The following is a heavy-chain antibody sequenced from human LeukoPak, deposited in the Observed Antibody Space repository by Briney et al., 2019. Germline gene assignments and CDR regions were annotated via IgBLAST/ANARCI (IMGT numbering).Heavy chain of an antibody. J-gene: IGHJ5*02. CDR2: IKQDGSEK. D-gene: IGHD5-24*01. CDR3: ARASDPWLQLT. CDR1: GFTFSNYW. Sequence: PGGSLRLSCAASGFTFSNYWMIWGRQAPGKGLEWVGNIKQDGSEKRYADSVRGRFSISRDNAQTSLYLQMNSLRAEDTAVYYCARASDPWLQLTWGQGTLVTVSS. V-gene: IGHV3-7*05.